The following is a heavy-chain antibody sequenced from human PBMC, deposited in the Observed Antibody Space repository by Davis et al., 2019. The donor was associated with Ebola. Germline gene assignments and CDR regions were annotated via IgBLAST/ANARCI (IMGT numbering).Heavy chain of an antibody. CDR3: VRDVLPMRQLLPGY. V-gene: IGHV3-23*01. Sequence: PGGSLRLSCGASGSTFRTYGMDWVRQAPGKGLEWVSSISGSGNSVYYADSVKGQFTISRDNSKSTLFLQMNSLRVEDTAVYYCVRDVLPMRQLLPGYWGQGTLVTVSP. CDR1: GSTFRTYG. CDR2: ISGSGNSV. D-gene: IGHD2-2*01. J-gene: IGHJ4*02.